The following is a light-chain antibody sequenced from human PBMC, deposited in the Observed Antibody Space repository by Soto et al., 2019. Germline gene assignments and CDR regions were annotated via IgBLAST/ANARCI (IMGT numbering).Light chain of an antibody. CDR3: QQYYSTPPT. J-gene: IGKJ4*01. CDR1: QSVSSY. V-gene: IGKV4-1*01. CDR2: WAS. Sequence: EIVLTQSPATLSLSPGERATLSCRASQSVSSYLAWYQQKPGQPPKLLIYWASTRESGVPDRFSGSGSGTDFTLTISSLQAEDVAVYYCQQYYSTPPTFGGGTKVEIK.